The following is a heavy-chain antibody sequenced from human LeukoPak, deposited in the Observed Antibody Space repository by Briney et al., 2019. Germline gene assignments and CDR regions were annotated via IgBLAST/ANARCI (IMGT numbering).Heavy chain of an antibody. CDR1: GGTFSSYA. J-gene: IGHJ6*03. CDR3: ARGVTTGGKYYYYYYMDV. V-gene: IGHV1-69*13. Sequence: SVKVSCKASGGTFSSYAISWVRQAPGQGLEWMGGIIPIFGTANYAQKSQGRVTITADESTSTAYMELSSLRSEDTAVYYCARGVTTGGKYYYYYYMDVWGKGTTVTVSS. D-gene: IGHD4-11*01. CDR2: IIPIFGTA.